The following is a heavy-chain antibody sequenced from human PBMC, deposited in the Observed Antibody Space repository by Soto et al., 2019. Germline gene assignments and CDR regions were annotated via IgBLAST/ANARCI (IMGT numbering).Heavy chain of an antibody. V-gene: IGHV3-33*01. CDR1: GFTFNSYG. D-gene: IGHD5-18*01. CDR3: ARDFRDTAMFIYYYYYGMDV. Sequence: QVQLVESGGGVVQPGRSLRLSCAASGFTFNSYGMHWVRQAPGKGLEWVALIWYDGSNKYYADSVKGRFTISRDNSKNTLYLRMNSLRAEDTAVYYCARDFRDTAMFIYYYYYGMDVWGQGTTVTVSS. CDR2: IWYDGSNK. J-gene: IGHJ6*02.